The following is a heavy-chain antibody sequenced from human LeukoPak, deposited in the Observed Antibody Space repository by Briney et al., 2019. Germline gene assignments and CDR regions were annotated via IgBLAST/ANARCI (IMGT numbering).Heavy chain of an antibody. Sequence: ASVKVSCKASGYTFTNYGISWVRQAPGQGLEWMGWVSVYTGYTKYPQKFQGRVTMTTDTSTSTAYMELRSLRSDDTAVYYCARDGDIVVVVAAGDAFDIWGQGTMVTVSS. D-gene: IGHD2-15*01. CDR3: ARDGDIVVVVAAGDAFDI. V-gene: IGHV1-18*01. CDR2: VSVYTGYT. J-gene: IGHJ3*02. CDR1: GYTFTNYG.